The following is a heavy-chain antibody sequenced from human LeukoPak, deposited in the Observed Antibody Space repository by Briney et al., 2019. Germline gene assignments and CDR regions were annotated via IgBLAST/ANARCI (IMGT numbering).Heavy chain of an antibody. V-gene: IGHV1-69*04. CDR3: ARDRGYDILTGYYSTYYYYGMDV. CDR2: IIPILGIA. CDR1: GGTFSSYA. D-gene: IGHD3-9*01. J-gene: IGHJ6*02. Sequence: WASVKVSCKASGGTFSSYAISWVRQAPGQGLEWMGRIIPILGIANYAQKFQGRVTITADKSTSTAYVELSSLRSEDTAVYYCARDRGYDILTGYYSTYYYYGMDVWGQGTTVTVSS.